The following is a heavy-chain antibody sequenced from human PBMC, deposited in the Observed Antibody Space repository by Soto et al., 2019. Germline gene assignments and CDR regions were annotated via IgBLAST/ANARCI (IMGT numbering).Heavy chain of an antibody. D-gene: IGHD2-2*01. CDR2: IWSDGSKK. CDR3: ARAVHCSSKHYALDV. Sequence: QVQLVESGGGVVQPGRSLRLSCAASGFTFSSSVMHWVRQAPGRGLEWVAVIWSDGSKKYYADSVTGRFTISRDNSTNTLYLHMSSLRAQDTAVCYCARAVHCSSKHYALDVWGQGTTVTVSS. J-gene: IGHJ6*02. V-gene: IGHV3-33*01. CDR1: GFTFSSSV.